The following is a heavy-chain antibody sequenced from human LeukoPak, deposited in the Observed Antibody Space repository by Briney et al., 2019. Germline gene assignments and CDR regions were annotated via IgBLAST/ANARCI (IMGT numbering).Heavy chain of an antibody. CDR1: GFTSIAYA. V-gene: IGHV3-23*01. Sequence: PGGSLRLSCVGSGFTSIAYALTWACQAPGKGLEWVSGISGGGVTTYYADSVKGRFTISRDNSKNTPYLQMNSLRADDTAIYYCARNQQLGGHSYYYYGMDVWGQGTTVTVSS. CDR2: ISGGGVTT. J-gene: IGHJ6*02. CDR3: ARNQQLGGHSYYYYGMDV. D-gene: IGHD3-16*01.